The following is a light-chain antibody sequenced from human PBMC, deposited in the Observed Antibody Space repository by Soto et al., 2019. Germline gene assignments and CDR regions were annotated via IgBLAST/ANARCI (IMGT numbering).Light chain of an antibody. CDR1: QSVSRN. CDR2: GAS. V-gene: IGKV3-15*01. Sequence: EIVMTQSPATLSVSPWESATPSVRASQSVSRNLAWYQQKPGQAPRLLIYGASTRATGIPARFSGSGSGTEFTLTISSLQSEDFAVYYCQQYNNWPRTFGQGTKVDI. CDR3: QQYNNWPRT. J-gene: IGKJ1*01.